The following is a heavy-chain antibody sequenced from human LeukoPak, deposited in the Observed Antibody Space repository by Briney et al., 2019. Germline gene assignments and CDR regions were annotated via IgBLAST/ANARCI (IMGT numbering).Heavy chain of an antibody. V-gene: IGHV3-48*02. CDR2: ISSSTSSI. CDR3: ARDSRMVRGVHYYYDGMDV. CDR1: GFTFSSYS. J-gene: IGHJ6*02. Sequence: GGSLRLSCAASGFTFSSYSMNWVRQAPGKGLEWVSHISSSTSSIYYAASVKGRFTISRDNAKNSLYLQMNSLRDEDTAVYYCARDSRMVRGVHYYYDGMDVWGQGTTVTVSS. D-gene: IGHD3-10*01.